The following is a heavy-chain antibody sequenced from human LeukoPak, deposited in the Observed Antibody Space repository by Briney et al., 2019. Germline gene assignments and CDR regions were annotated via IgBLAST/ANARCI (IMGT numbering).Heavy chain of an antibody. CDR3: ARSVWGYGGYDNPAPFDY. J-gene: IGHJ4*02. CDR2: ISTYNGNT. CDR1: GYTFTSFG. D-gene: IGHD5-12*01. V-gene: IGHV1-18*04. Sequence: ASVKVSCKASGYTFTSFGISWVRQAPGQGLEWMGWISTYNGNTDYAQKLQDRVTMTTDTSTSTAYMELRSLRSDDTAVYYCARSVWGYGGYDNPAPFDYWGQGTLVTVSS.